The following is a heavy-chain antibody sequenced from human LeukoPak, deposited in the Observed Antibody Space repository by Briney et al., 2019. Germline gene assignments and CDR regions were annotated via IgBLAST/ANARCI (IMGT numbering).Heavy chain of an antibody. CDR1: GFTFSNNG. V-gene: IGHV3-30*02. Sequence: GGSLRLSCAACGFTFSNNGMHWVRHAPGKGLVGVEFIQYDGSNKYYADSVKGRFTISRDNSKNTLYLQMNSLRAEDTAVYHCASRHSSSSGVDYWGQGTLVTVSS. CDR2: IQYDGSNK. D-gene: IGHD6-6*01. J-gene: IGHJ4*02. CDR3: ASRHSSSSGVDY.